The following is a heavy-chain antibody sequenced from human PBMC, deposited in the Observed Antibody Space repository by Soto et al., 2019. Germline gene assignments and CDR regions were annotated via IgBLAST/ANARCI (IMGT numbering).Heavy chain of an antibody. CDR1: GFTFSSYS. CDR2: ISSSSSYI. CDR3: ASGAYYYDSSGYYDY. Sequence: EVQLVESGGGLVKPGGSLRLSCAASGFTFSSYSMNWVRQAPGKGLEWVSSISSSSSYIYYADSVKGRFTISRDNATNSLYLQMNSLRAEDTAVYYCASGAYYYDSSGYYDYWGQGTLVTVSS. D-gene: IGHD3-22*01. J-gene: IGHJ4*02. V-gene: IGHV3-21*01.